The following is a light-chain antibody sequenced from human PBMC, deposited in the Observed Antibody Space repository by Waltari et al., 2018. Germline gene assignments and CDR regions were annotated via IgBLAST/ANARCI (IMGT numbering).Light chain of an antibody. Sequence: EIVLTQSAATLALSPGERATLSCRTSQSVSSYLAWYQQKPGQAPRLLIYDASNRATGSPARLSGSGSGTDFTLTISSLEPEDFAVYYCQQRSNWPTFGGGTKVEIK. CDR1: QSVSSY. CDR3: QQRSNWPT. CDR2: DAS. J-gene: IGKJ4*01. V-gene: IGKV3-11*01.